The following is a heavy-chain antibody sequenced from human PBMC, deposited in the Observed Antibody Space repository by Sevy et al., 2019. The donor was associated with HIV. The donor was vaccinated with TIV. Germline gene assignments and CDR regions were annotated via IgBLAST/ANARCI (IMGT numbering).Heavy chain of an antibody. CDR2: ISGPGYGT. D-gene: IGHD3-22*01. Sequence: GGSLRLSCAASGFTFNTHAMNWVRQAPGKGLEWVSVISGPGYGTNYADSVKGRFTISRDNSKNTLFLQMNCLRDDDTAVYYCAKALNPALESMLEVNLRSLKGFDVWGQGTMVTVSS. CDR1: GFTFNTHA. J-gene: IGHJ3*01. V-gene: IGHV3-23*01. CDR3: AKALNPALESMLEVNLRSLKGFDV.